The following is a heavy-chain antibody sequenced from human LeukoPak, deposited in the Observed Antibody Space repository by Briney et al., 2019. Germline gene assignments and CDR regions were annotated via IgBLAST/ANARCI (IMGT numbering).Heavy chain of an antibody. D-gene: IGHD2-21*01. CDR1: GFIFSNYA. V-gene: IGHV3-30*02. CDR2: IRYDGGNT. Sequence: GGSLRLSCAASGFIFSNYAMQWVRQAPGMGLEWVAFIRYDGGNTYYADSVKGRFTISRDDAKNSLYLQMNSLRAEDTAVYYCARLPELPGFGDYWGQGTLVTVSS. CDR3: ARLPELPGFGDY. J-gene: IGHJ4*02.